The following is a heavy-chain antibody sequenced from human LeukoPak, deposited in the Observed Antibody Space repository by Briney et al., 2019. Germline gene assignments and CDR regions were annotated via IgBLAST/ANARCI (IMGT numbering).Heavy chain of an antibody. J-gene: IGHJ4*02. CDR2: ISYDGSNK. Sequence: PGGSLRLSCAASGFTFSSYGMHWVRQAPGKGLEWVAVISYDGSNKYYADSVKGRFTISRDNSKNTLYLQMNSLRAEDTAVYYCAKASSDGDGYNPGDYWGQGTLVTVSS. CDR3: AKASSDGDGYNPGDY. D-gene: IGHD5-24*01. CDR1: GFTFSSYG. V-gene: IGHV3-30*18.